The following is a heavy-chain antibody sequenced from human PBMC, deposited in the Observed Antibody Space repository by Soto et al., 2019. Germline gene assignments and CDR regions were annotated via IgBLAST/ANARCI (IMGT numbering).Heavy chain of an antibody. D-gene: IGHD3-16*01. J-gene: IGHJ4*02. CDR2: IWTSGST. CDR3: ARTVGAAYYFDF. CDR1: GDSMSKYY. V-gene: IGHV4-4*07. Sequence: QVQLQESGPGLVKPSETLSLTCNVSGDSMSKYYWSWVRQPAGKGLEWIGRIWTSGSTNYNPSLKSRVTMSIDTSNKHFSLDLKSVTAADTAVYDCARTVGAAYYFDFWGQGVLVTVSS.